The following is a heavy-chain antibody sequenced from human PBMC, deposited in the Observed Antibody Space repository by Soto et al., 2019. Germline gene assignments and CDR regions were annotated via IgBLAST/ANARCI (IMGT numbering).Heavy chain of an antibody. Sequence: QVQLVESGGGLVKPGGSLRLSCAASGFTFSDYYMSWIRQAPGKGLECVSYISPSGSTTNYADSVKGRFTISRDNARNSLYLQVNSLRSEDTAVYYCSRDPRLTDYWGQGTLVNVSS. J-gene: IGHJ4*02. CDR1: GFTFSDYY. D-gene: IGHD3-9*01. CDR3: SRDPRLTDY. V-gene: IGHV3-11*01. CDR2: ISPSGSTT.